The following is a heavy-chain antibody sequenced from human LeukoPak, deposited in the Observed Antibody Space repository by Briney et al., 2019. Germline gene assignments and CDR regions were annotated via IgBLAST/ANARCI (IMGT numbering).Heavy chain of an antibody. J-gene: IGHJ4*02. Sequence: SETLSLTCTVSGGSISSYYWSWIRQPAGKGLEWIGRIYSTGSTNYSPSLKSRVTISLDTSKNQVSLKLSSVTAADTAVYYCASLGGTYDYWGQGTLVTVSS. CDR2: IYSTGST. D-gene: IGHD1-26*01. CDR1: GGSISSYY. V-gene: IGHV4-4*07. CDR3: ASLGGTYDY.